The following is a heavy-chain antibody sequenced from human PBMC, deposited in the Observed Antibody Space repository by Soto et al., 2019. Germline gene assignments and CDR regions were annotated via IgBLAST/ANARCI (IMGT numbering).Heavy chain of an antibody. CDR1: GFPFSIYA. J-gene: IGHJ6*02. Sequence: GGSLRLSCAASGFPFSIYAMTWVRQAPGKGLEWVSVISAAGGSSYYADSVKGRLSISRDNSKNILYLQMNSLRAEDTAVYFCAKVTKRAGAGRYDHYFYGMDVWGQGTTVTAP. CDR3: AKVTKRAGAGRYDHYFYGMDV. D-gene: IGHD6-13*01. CDR2: ISAAGGSS. V-gene: IGHV3-23*01.